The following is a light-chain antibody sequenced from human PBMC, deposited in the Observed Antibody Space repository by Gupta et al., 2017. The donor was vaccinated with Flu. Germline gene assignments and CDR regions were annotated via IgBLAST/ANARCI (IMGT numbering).Light chain of an antibody. CDR2: EDN. V-gene: IGLV1-51*02. Sequence: QSVLTLTPSVSAAPGQKVTISCSGSRSNIGINSVSWYQHLPGTAPKLLIYEDNKRPSGIPDRFSGSKSGTSATLGISGLQAGDEADYYCGTWDSGLNSGLFGGGTQLTVL. CDR3: GTWDSGLNSGL. J-gene: IGLJ3*02. CDR1: RSNIGINS.